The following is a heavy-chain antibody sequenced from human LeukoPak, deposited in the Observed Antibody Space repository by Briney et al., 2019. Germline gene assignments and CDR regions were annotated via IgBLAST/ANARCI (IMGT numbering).Heavy chain of an antibody. J-gene: IGHJ4*02. CDR3: ARTIKRISYYFDY. CDR2: IYYSGST. CDR1: GGSISSYY. V-gene: IGHV4-59*12. Sequence: SETLSLTCTVSGGSISSYYWSWIRQPPGKGLEWIGYIYYSGSTNYNPSLKSRVTISVDTSKNQFSLKLSSVTAADTAVYYCARTIKRISYYFDYWGQGTLVTVSS. D-gene: IGHD3-10*01.